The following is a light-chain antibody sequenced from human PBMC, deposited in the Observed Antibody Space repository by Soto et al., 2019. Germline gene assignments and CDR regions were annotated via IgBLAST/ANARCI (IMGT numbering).Light chain of an antibody. J-gene: IGKJ1*01. CDR2: GAS. V-gene: IGKV3-15*01. CDR3: QQYNNWPPWT. CDR1: RSVSSN. Sequence: EVVMTQSPVTLSVSPGERATLSCRASRSVSSNLAWYQQKPGQAPRLLVYGASTRATGVPARFSGSGSETEFTLTISSLQSEDFAVYYCQQYNNWPPWTFGQGTKVENK.